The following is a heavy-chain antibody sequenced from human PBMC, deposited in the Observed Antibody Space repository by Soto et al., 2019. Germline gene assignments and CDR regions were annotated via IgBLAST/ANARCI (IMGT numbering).Heavy chain of an antibody. D-gene: IGHD3-22*01. CDR1: GFTFSWYS. J-gene: IGHJ4*02. CDR3: ARVHYYDSSGYSH. Sequence: GGSLRLSCAASGFTFSWYSMNWVRQPPGKGLEWVASISSSSSYIYYADSEKGGFTIFKDNAKNSLYLQMNSLRAEDMAVYYCARVHYYDSSGYSHWGQGTMVTVYS. CDR2: ISSSSSYI. V-gene: IGHV3-21*01.